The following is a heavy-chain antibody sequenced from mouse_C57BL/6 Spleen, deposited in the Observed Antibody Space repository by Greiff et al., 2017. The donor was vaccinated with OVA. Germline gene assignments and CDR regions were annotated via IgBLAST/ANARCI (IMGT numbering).Heavy chain of an antibody. CDR2: IHPSDSDT. CDR3: ERSKGGWFAY. Sequence: QVQLQQPGADLVKPGASVKVSCKASGYTFTSYWMHWVKQRPGQGLEWIGRIHPSDSDTNYNQKFKGKATLTVDKSSSTDYMQLRSLTSEESAVNYSERSKGGWFAYWGQGTLVTVSA. J-gene: IGHJ3*01. CDR1: GYTFTSYW. V-gene: IGHV1-74*01. D-gene: IGHD1-3*01.